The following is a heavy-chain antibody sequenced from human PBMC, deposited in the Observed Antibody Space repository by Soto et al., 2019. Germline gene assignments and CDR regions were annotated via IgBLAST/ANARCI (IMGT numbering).Heavy chain of an antibody. D-gene: IGHD6-6*01. CDR2: ISYDGSEK. Sequence: QVQLVESGGGVVQPGRSLRLSCAASGFTFSRHAMYWVRQAPVKGLEWVAVISYDGSEKYYADSVKGRFTISRDSSKNTLYLQMDSLGPEDTAVYYCAREVGGSSPPGWGQGTLVTVFS. CDR1: GFTFSRHA. V-gene: IGHV3-30-3*01. J-gene: IGHJ4*02. CDR3: AREVGGSSPPG.